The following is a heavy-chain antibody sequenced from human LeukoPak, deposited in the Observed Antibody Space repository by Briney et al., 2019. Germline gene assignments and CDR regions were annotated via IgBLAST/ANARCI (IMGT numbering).Heavy chain of an antibody. CDR1: GASISRGSYY. CDR2: IYTSGST. V-gene: IGHV4-61*02. D-gene: IGHD2-21*01. Sequence: SETLSLTCTVSGASISRGSYYWSWIRQPAGKGLEWIGRIYTSGSTNYNPSLKSRVTMSVDTSKNQFSLKLSSVTAADTAVYYCAREPYFGGNIRALDFWGQGTLVTVSS. J-gene: IGHJ4*02. CDR3: AREPYFGGNIRALDF.